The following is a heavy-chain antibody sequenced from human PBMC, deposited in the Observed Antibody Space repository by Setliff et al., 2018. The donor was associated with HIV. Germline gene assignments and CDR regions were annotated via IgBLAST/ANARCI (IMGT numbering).Heavy chain of an antibody. CDR1: GYTFSSYG. CDR2: ISGYNGNT. D-gene: IGHD6-19*01. V-gene: IGHV1-18*01. J-gene: IGHJ3*01. Sequence: GASVKVSCKASGYTFSSYGISWVRQAPVQGLEWMGWISGYNGNTKYVQKLQGRVTMTTDTSTRTVYMELRSLRHDDTAEYFCARVPYRSAWFSGGHDAFDVCGQGTMVTVSS. CDR3: ARVPYRSAWFSGGHDAFDV.